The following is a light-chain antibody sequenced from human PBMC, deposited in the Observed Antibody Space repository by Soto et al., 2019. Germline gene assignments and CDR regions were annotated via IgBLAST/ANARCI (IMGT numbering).Light chain of an antibody. Sequence: EIVMTQSPATLSVSPGERATLSCRASQSVYNNLAWYQQKPGQAPRLLIYGASTRATGIPARFSGSGSGTDFTLTISRLEPEDFAVYYCQQRSNWPPITFGQGTRLEI. J-gene: IGKJ5*01. CDR3: QQRSNWPPIT. V-gene: IGKV3-15*01. CDR2: GAS. CDR1: QSVYNN.